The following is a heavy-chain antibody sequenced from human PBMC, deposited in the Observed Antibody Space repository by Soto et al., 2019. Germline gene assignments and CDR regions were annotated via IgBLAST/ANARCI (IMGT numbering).Heavy chain of an antibody. J-gene: IGHJ4*02. Sequence: VASVKVSCKGFGYSFMKYGINWVRQAPGLGLEWVGWISPYSGYTHSAQKFHGRLTLTTDTAASTAYMELRILRSADTALYYCAREASVLIPAAQPSRFDSWGQGTLVIVSS. D-gene: IGHD2-2*01. CDR2: ISPYSGYT. CDR3: AREASVLIPAAQPSRFDS. V-gene: IGHV1-18*01. CDR1: GYSFMKYG.